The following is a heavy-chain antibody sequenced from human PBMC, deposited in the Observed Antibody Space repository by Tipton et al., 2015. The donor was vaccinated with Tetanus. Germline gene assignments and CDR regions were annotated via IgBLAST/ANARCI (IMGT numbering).Heavy chain of an antibody. J-gene: IGHJ1*01. V-gene: IGHV4-31*02. CDR1: GDSISRGGYF. CDR3: AGVTAQRTELYFEH. CDR2: IYYSGGA. D-gene: IGHD2-8*02. Sequence: LRLSCTVSGDSISRGGYFWNWIRQRPGKGPGWVGYIYYSGGAYYNPSLKSRVSMSVDTSKNQFSLNLSSVTAADTAVYYCAGVTAQRTELYFEHWGQGTQVTVSS.